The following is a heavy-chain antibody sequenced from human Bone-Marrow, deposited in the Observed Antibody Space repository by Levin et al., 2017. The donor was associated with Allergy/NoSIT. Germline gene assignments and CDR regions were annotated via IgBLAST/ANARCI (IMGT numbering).Heavy chain of an antibody. CDR2: IYHGGTT. J-gene: IGHJ4*02. D-gene: IGHD2-8*01. Sequence: RSSETLSLTCTVSGDSVSSGGFYWSWIRQPPGKGLEWIGYIYHGGTTNYNSSLKSRVTISVDTSKSQFSLTLTSVTAADTAVYYCARLAWSTYYYFDSWGPGTLVTVSP. CDR3: ARLAWSTYYYFDS. V-gene: IGHV4-61*08. CDR1: GDSVSSGGFY.